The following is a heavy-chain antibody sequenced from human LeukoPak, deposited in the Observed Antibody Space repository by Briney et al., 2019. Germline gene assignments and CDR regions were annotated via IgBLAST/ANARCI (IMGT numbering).Heavy chain of an antibody. D-gene: IGHD2-2*01. CDR1: GYTFTSYG. Sequence: ASVKFSCKASGYTFTSYGISWVRQAPGQGLERMGWINAYNGNTNDAQKLQGRVTMTTHTPTSTAYMELRSLKSDDTAVYYCARSSGGYQLHNAFDIWGQGTMVTVSS. CDR2: INAYNGNT. J-gene: IGHJ3*02. V-gene: IGHV1-18*01. CDR3: ARSSGGYQLHNAFDI.